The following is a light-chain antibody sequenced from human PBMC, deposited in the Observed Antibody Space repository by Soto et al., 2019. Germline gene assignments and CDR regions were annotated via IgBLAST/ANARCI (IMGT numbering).Light chain of an antibody. CDR3: SSFTTSDTYV. V-gene: IGLV2-18*02. J-gene: IGLJ1*01. Sequence: QPPPLSGSPGQSVALFCPGTSNDVGSYNRVSWYQQPPGTAPKLIISEVSNRPSGVPDRFSGSKSGNTASLTISGLQAEDEADYYCSSFTTSDTYVFGTGTKVTVL. CDR1: SNDVGSYNR. CDR2: EVS.